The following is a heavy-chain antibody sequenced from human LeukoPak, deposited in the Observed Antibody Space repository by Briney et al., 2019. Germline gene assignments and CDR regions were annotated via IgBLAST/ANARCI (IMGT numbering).Heavy chain of an antibody. CDR1: GFTVSSNY. V-gene: IGHV3-53*01. CDR2: IYSGGST. J-gene: IGHJ5*02. CDR3: ARAVGCSGGSCYGSWFDP. D-gene: IGHD2-15*01. Sequence: QTGGSLRLSCAASGFTVSSNYMSWVRQAPGKGLEWVSVIYSGGSTYYADSVKGRFTISRDNSKNTLYLQMNSLRAEGTAVYYCARAVGCSGGSCYGSWFDPWGQGTLVTVSS.